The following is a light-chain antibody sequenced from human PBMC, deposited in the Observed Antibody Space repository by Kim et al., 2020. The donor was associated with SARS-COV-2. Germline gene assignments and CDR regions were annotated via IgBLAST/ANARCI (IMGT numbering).Light chain of an antibody. CDR1: SSNIGSNA. CDR3: ATWDDSLNAVV. J-gene: IGLJ2*01. Sequence: ELTQPPSASGTPGQRVTISCSGSSSNIGSNAVNWYQQLPGTAPKLLIYSNNQRPSGVPDRFSGSKSGTSASLAISGLQSEDEADYYCATWDDSLNAVVLGGGTQLTVL. V-gene: IGLV1-44*01. CDR2: SNN.